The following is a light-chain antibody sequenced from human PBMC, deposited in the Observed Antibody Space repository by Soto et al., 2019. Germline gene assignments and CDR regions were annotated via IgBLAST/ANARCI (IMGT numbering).Light chain of an antibody. V-gene: IGLV1-47*01. J-gene: IGLJ3*02. Sequence: QSVLTQPPSASVTPGQRVTISCSGSSSNIGSNYVYWYQQLPGTAPKLLIYRNNQRPSGVPDRFSGSKYGTSAALAISGLRSEDEADYYCATWDDSLSGLVFGGGTKLTVL. CDR3: ATWDDSLSGLV. CDR2: RNN. CDR1: SSNIGSNY.